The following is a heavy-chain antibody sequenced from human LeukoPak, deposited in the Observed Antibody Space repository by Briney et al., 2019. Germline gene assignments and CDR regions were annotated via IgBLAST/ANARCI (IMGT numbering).Heavy chain of an antibody. Sequence: SVKVSCKVSGGTFSSYAISWVRQAPGQGLEWMGGIIPIFGTANYAQKFQGRVTITADESTSTAYMELSSLRSEDTAVYYCARSYILGKYYFDYWGQGTLVTVSS. CDR1: GGTFSSYA. CDR3: ARSYILGKYYFDY. V-gene: IGHV1-69*13. CDR2: IIPIFGTA. J-gene: IGHJ4*02. D-gene: IGHD3-16*01.